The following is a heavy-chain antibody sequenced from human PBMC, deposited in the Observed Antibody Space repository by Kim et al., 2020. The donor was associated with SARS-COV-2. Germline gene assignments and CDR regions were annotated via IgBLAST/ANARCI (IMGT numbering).Heavy chain of an antibody. CDR2: IDPSDSYT. D-gene: IGHD4-17*01. CDR3: ATIFDYGDYNFEGGDFDY. J-gene: IGHJ4*02. V-gene: IGHV5-10-1*01. CDR1: GYSFTSYW. Sequence: GESLKISCKGSGYSFTSYWISWVRQMPGKGLEWMGRIDPSDSYTNYSPSFQGHVTISADKSISTAYLQWSSLKASDTAMYYCATIFDYGDYNFEGGDFDYRGPGTLVTVSS.